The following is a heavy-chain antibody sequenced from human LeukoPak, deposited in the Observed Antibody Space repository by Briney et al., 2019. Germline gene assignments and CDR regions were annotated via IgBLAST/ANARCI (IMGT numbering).Heavy chain of an antibody. V-gene: IGHV1-2*02. CDR2: TNPNSGGT. CDR1: GYTFTGYY. D-gene: IGHD3-22*01. J-gene: IGHJ4*02. CDR3: ARDTGNYYDSSGYYPSTSSFDY. Sequence: ASVKVSCKASGYTFTGYYMHWVRQAPGQGLEWMGWTNPNSGGTNYAQKFQGRVTMTRDTSINTAYMELSRLRSDDTAVYYCARDTGNYYDSSGYYPSTSSFDYWGQGTLVTVSS.